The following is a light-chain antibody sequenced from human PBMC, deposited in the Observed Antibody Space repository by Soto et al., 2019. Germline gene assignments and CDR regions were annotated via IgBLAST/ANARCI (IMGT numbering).Light chain of an antibody. CDR2: EAS. CDR3: QKYRSYWT. J-gene: IGKJ1*01. CDR1: QSVGSW. V-gene: IGKV1-5*03. Sequence: QMTQSPSTLSASIGDRVTITCRASQSVGSWVAWYQQLPGRAPSLLIYEASTLESGVPSRFSGSGSGTEFTLTISSLQPDDFATYFCQKYRSYWTFGLGTKVDIK.